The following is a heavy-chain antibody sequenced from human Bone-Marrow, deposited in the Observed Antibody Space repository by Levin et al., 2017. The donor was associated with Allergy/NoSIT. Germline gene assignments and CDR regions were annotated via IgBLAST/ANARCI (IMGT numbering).Heavy chain of an antibody. CDR3: ARDNYDYVWGSYRFWWFDP. V-gene: IGHV1-69*06. D-gene: IGHD3-16*02. J-gene: IGHJ5*02. Sequence: KISCKASGGTFSSYAISWVRQAPGQGLEWMGGIIPIFGTANYAQKFQGRVTITADKSTSTAYMELSSLRSEDTAVYYCARDNYDYVWGSYRFWWFDPWGQGTLVTVSS. CDR2: IIPIFGTA. CDR1: GGTFSSYA.